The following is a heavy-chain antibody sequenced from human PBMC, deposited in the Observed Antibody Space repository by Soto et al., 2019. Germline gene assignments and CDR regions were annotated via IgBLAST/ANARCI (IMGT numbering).Heavy chain of an antibody. J-gene: IGHJ5*02. D-gene: IGHD4-17*01. V-gene: IGHV4-59*08. Sequence: PSETLSLTCTVSGGSISSYYWSWIRQPPGKGLEWIGYIYYSGSTNYNPSLKSRVTISVDTSKNQFSLKLSSVTAADTAVYYCARLTDHYAGWFDPWGQGTLVTVSS. CDR2: IYYSGST. CDR3: ARLTDHYAGWFDP. CDR1: GGSISSYY.